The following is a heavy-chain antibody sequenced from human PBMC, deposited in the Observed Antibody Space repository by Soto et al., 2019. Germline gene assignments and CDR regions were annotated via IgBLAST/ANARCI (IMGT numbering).Heavy chain of an antibody. V-gene: IGHV3-21*06. J-gene: IGHJ3*01. CDR3: ARDLRGHYGP. Sequence: GSLRLSCEGSGFNFRNFNMIWVRQAPGKGLEWVSSVSGSSSYIYYADSVKGRFTVSRDNANNLVFLRMNGLRPEDTAMYYCARDLRGHYGPWGQGTMVTVSS. D-gene: IGHD4-17*01. CDR1: GFNFRNFN. CDR2: VSGSSSYI.